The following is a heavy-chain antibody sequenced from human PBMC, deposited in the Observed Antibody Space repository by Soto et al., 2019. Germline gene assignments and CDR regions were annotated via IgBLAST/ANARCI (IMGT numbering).Heavy chain of an antibody. CDR3: ARGGYYDSSGSRNYFYYGMNV. J-gene: IGHJ6*02. V-gene: IGHV1-18*01. CDR2: VSPYDGYT. Sequence: QVQLVQSGAEVKKPGASVKVSCKASGYTFSSYGINWVRQAPGQGLEWLGWVSPYDGYTNYAQILEDRDSRTTDTSTKTDYMEVRSLRSDDTNVYYCARGGYYDSSGSRNYFYYGMNVWGQGTTVTVSS. D-gene: IGHD3-22*01. CDR1: GYTFSSYG.